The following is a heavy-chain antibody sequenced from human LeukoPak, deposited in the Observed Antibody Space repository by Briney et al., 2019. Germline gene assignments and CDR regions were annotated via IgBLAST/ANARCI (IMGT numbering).Heavy chain of an antibody. Sequence: GGSLRLSCAASGFTLSSLAMHWVRQAPGKGLEWVSSSGTRSGTKYYADSVMGRFTISRDSAMNSVSLQTNSLRAEDTAVYYCLLQMTYGELSDPDFRGQGTLVTVSS. V-gene: IGHV3-21*01. CDR3: LLQMTYGELSDPDF. CDR2: SGTRSGTK. CDR1: GFTLSSLA. J-gene: IGHJ4*02. D-gene: IGHD3-16*02.